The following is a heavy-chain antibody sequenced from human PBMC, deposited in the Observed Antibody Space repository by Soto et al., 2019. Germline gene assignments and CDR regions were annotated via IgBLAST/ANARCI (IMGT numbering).Heavy chain of an antibody. CDR3: ARDGIAVAGTYYYYGMDV. CDR1: GFTFSSYW. CDR2: IKQDGSEK. J-gene: IGHJ6*02. Sequence: GGSLRLSCAASGFTFSSYWMSWVRQAPGKGLEWVANIKQDGSEKYYVDSVKGRFTISRDNAKNSLYLQMNSLRAEDTAVYYCARDGIAVAGTYYYYGMDVWGQGTTVTVSS. D-gene: IGHD6-19*01. V-gene: IGHV3-7*05.